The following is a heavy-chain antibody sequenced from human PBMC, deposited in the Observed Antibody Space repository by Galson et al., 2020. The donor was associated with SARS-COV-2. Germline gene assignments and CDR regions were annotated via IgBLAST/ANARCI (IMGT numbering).Heavy chain of an antibody. CDR3: ARGKNGYNLN. D-gene: IGHD5-12*01. CDR2: LSGSGDTI. CDR1: GFNFNDNY. V-gene: IGHV3-11*01. J-gene: IGHJ1*01. Sequence: GGSLRLSCAASGFNFNDNYISWVRQAPGKGLEWVSYLSGSGDTIYHADSVTGRFPIPRDNAKNLLYLQMNTLRVEDTAIYFFARGKNGYNLNWGQGTLVTVSS.